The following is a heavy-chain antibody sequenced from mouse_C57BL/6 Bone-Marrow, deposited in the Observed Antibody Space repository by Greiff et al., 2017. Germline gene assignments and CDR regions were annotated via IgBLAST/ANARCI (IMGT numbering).Heavy chain of an antibody. Sequence: QVQLQQPGAELVMPGASVKLSCKASGYTFTSYWMHWVKQRPGQGLEWIGEIDPSDSYTNYNQKFKGKSTLTVDKSSSTAYMQLSSLTSEDSAVYYCARERYFLDFDVWGTGTAVTVSS. CDR3: ARERYFLDFDV. V-gene: IGHV1-69*01. CDR2: IDPSDSYT. D-gene: IGHD1-1*01. J-gene: IGHJ1*03. CDR1: GYTFTSYW.